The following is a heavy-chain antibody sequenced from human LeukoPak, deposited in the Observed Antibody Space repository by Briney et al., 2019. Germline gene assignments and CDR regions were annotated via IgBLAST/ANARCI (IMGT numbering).Heavy chain of an antibody. J-gene: IGHJ4*02. D-gene: IGHD5-18*01. Sequence: GGSLRLSCADSGFTFSSYAMSWVRQAPGKWLEWVSAISGSGGSTYYADSVKGRFTISRDNSKNTLYLQMNSLRAEDTAVYYCARDRAMGKFYFDYWGQGTLVTVSS. CDR1: GFTFSSYA. CDR2: ISGSGGST. CDR3: ARDRAMGKFYFDY. V-gene: IGHV3-23*01.